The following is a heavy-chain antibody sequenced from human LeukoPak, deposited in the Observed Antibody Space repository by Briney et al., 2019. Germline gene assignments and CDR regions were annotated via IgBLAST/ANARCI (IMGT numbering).Heavy chain of an antibody. V-gene: IGHV4-59*01. CDR3: ARLYSSSLGRVFDY. D-gene: IGHD6-13*01. CDR2: IYYSGST. CDR1: GGSISSYY. Sequence: KPSETLSLTCTVSGGSISSYYWSWIRQPPGKGLEWIGYIYYSGSTNCNPSLKSRVTISVDTSKNQFSLKLSSVTAADTAVYYCARLYSSSLGRVFDYWGQGTLVTVSS. J-gene: IGHJ4*02.